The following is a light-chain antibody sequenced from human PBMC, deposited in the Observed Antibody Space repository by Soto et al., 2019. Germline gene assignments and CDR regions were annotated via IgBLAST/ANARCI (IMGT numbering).Light chain of an antibody. V-gene: IGKV3-15*01. CDR2: GAS. CDR3: QQYNNWNT. CDR1: QSVSSN. J-gene: IGKJ2*01. Sequence: EIVMTQSPATLSVSPGDRATLSCRASQSVSSNLAWYQQKPGQAPRLLIYGASTRSTGIPARFSGSGSGTECTLTISSLQAEDFAVYYCQQYNNWNTFGQGTKLEIK.